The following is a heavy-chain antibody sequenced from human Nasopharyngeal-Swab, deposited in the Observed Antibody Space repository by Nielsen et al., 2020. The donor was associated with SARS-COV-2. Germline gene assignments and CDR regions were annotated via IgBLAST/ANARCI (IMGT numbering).Heavy chain of an antibody. CDR2: ISYDGSNK. J-gene: IGHJ4*02. V-gene: IGHV3-30*04. Sequence: GESLKISCAASGFTFSSYAMHWVRQAPGKGLEWVAVISYDGSNKYYADSVKGRFTISRDNSKNTLYLQMNSLRAEDMAVYYCARDRGSGSYSYYFDYWGQGTLVTVSS. CDR1: GFTFSSYA. CDR3: ARDRGSGSYSYYFDY. D-gene: IGHD3-10*01.